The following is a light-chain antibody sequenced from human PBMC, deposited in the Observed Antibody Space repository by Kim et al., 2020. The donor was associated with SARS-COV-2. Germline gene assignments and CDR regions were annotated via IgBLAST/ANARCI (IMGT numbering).Light chain of an antibody. Sequence: EIVLTQSPGTLSLSPGERATLSCRASQSVGSNYLAWYQQRPGQAPRLLIYGASIRATGIPDRFSDSGSGPDFTLTISSLEPEDSAVYFCQQYVNLPWSFGQGTKVDIK. CDR1: QSVGSNY. V-gene: IGKV3-20*01. J-gene: IGKJ1*01. CDR3: QQYVNLPWS. CDR2: GAS.